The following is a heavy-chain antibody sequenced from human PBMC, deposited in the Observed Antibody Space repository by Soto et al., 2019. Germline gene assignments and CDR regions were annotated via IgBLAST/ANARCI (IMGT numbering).Heavy chain of an antibody. CDR2: ISYDGSNK. V-gene: IGHV3-30*03. CDR1: GFTFSSYG. D-gene: IGHD6-13*01. CDR3: AAGLYFFDD. J-gene: IGHJ4*02. Sequence: GGSLRLSCAASGFTFSSYGMHWVRQAPGKGLEWVALISYDGSNKYYPDSVKGRFTISRDNSKNTLYLQMNSLRTEDTAVYYCAAGLYFFDDCGQGTLVTVSS.